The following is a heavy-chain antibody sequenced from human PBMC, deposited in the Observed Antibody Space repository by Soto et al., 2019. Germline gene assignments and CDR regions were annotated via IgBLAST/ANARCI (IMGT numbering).Heavy chain of an antibody. V-gene: IGHV4-30-4*01. Sequence: SETLSLTCTVSGGSISSGDYYWSWIRQPPGKGLEWIGYIYYSGSTYYNPSLKSRVTISVDTSKNQFSLKLSSVTAADTAVYYSARKAHFTSTRFDYWGQGTLVTVSS. CDR1: GGSISSGDYY. J-gene: IGHJ4*02. CDR3: ARKAHFTSTRFDY. CDR2: IYYSGST. D-gene: IGHD3-3*02.